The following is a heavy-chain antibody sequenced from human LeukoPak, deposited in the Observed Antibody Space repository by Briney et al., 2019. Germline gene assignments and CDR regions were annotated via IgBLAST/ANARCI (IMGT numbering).Heavy chain of an antibody. Sequence: SETLSLTCTVSGGSVSSGSYYWSWIRQPPGKGLEWIAYIYYSGSTNCNPSLQSRVTISVDTSKNQFSLKLSSVTAADTAVYYCALANWEYYFDYWGQGTLVTVSS. V-gene: IGHV4-61*01. CDR3: ALANWEYYFDY. CDR1: GGSVSSGSYY. CDR2: IYYSGST. J-gene: IGHJ4*02. D-gene: IGHD7-27*01.